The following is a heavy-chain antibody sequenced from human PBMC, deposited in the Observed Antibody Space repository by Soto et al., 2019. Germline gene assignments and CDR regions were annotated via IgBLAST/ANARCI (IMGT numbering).Heavy chain of an antibody. Sequence: EVHLLESGGGSEQPGASLKLSCAASGFTFSTYAMSWARQAPGKGLEWVSSIGVDGDTDYGDSVKCRFSISRDNSKNTVYLQMHSLGAEDTAVYYCAKNYHVCSWGQGTLVTFSA. CDR3: AKNYHVCS. CDR2: IGVDGDT. CDR1: GFTFSTYA. V-gene: IGHV3-23*01. J-gene: IGHJ5*02. D-gene: IGHD3-16*01.